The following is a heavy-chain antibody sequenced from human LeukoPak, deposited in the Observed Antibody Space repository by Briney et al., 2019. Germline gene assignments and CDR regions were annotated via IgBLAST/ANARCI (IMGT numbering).Heavy chain of an antibody. CDR2: IIPIFGTA. CDR1: GGTFSSYA. J-gene: IGHJ5*02. V-gene: IGHV1-69*13. D-gene: IGHD4-17*01. Sequence: SVKVSCKASGGTFSSYAISWVRQAPGQGLEWMGGIIPIFGTANNAQKFQGRVTITADESTSTAYMELSSLRSEDTAVYYCARVLRGYGDYLNWFDPWGQGTLVTVSS. CDR3: ARVLRGYGDYLNWFDP.